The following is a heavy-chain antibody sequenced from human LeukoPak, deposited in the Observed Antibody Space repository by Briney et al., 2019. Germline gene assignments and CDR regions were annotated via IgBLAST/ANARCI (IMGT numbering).Heavy chain of an antibody. CDR1: GFNFGNYW. J-gene: IGHJ4*02. V-gene: IGHV3-7*01. CDR2: INQDGSEK. D-gene: IGHD5-18*01. CDR3: ARGRGYSYHDY. Sequence: PGGSLRLSCAASGFNFGNYWMSWVRQAPGKGLEWVVNINQDGSEKYYVDSVKGRFTISRDNAKNSLYLQMNSLRAEDTAVYYCARGRGYSYHDYWGQGTLVTVSS.